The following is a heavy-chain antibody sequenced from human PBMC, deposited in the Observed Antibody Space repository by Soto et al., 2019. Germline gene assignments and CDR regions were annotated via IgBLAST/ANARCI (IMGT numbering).Heavy chain of an antibody. J-gene: IGHJ4*02. V-gene: IGHV4-61*01. Sequence: PSETLSLTCTVSGGSVRSDSFYWSWIRQPPGKGLEWIAFIYHSGSTNYNPSLNSRVTISVDTSKNRFSLKLTSVTAADTAIYYCARARYDNSGYYAENFRDYWGQGTLVTVSS. CDR2: IYHSGST. D-gene: IGHD3-22*01. CDR1: GGSVRSDSFY. CDR3: ARARYDNSGYYAENFRDY.